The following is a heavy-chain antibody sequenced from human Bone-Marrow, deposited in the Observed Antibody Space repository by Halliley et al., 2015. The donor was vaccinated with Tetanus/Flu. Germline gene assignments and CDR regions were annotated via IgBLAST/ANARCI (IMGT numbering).Heavy chain of an antibody. CDR1: GFTFSTYG. V-gene: IGHV3-33*01. D-gene: IGHD2-2*01. J-gene: IGHJ6*02. CDR2: IWYDGGTK. Sequence: SLRLSCAASGFTFSTYGMHWVRQAPGKGLEWVAVIWYDGGTKYYADSVKGRFTISRDNSKNTLYLEMNSLRADDTAVYYCARGDFYTSYFYYGMDVWGQGTPVTVSS. CDR3: ARGDFYTSYFYYGMDV.